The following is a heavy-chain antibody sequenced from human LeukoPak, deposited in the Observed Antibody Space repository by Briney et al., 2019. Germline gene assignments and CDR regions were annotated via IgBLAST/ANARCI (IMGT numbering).Heavy chain of an antibody. CDR3: ARDRNTGSSYDNLFES. V-gene: IGHV3-74*03. D-gene: IGHD1-26*01. CDR1: GFTFSPYW. J-gene: IGHJ4*02. Sequence: QPGGSLRLSCAASGFTFSPYWMHWVRQAPGKGLVWVSRINSDGSSTTYADSVKGRFTISRDNAKNTLYLQMNSLRAEDTGVYYCARDRNTGSSYDNLFESWGEETLVTVSS. CDR2: INSDGSST.